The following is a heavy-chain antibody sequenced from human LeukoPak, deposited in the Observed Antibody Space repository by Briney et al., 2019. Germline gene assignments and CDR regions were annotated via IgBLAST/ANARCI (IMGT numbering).Heavy chain of an antibody. CDR3: ARDRLITIFGVVKPLLQFDP. CDR1: GGIFSSYV. J-gene: IGHJ5*02. D-gene: IGHD3-3*01. V-gene: IGHV1-69*01. Sequence: SSVKVSCKASGGIFSSYVISWVRQAPGQGLEWMGGIIPIFGTANYAQKFQGRVTITADESTSTAYVELSSLRSEDTAVYYCARDRLITIFGVVKPLLQFDPWGQGTLVTVSS. CDR2: IIPIFGTA.